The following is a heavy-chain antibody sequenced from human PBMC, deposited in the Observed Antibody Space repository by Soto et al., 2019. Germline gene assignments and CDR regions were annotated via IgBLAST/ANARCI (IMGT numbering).Heavy chain of an antibody. D-gene: IGHD6-19*01. V-gene: IGHV3-48*02. CDR1: RFTFSISS. J-gene: IGHJ4*02. CDR3: AGEYSSGCSNQPQDY. CDR2: ITSRSSTI. Sequence: PGGSMRLSCASSRFTFSISSMDWARQAPGKGLEWVSYITSRSSTIYYADSVKGRFTIARDNAKNSLYLQMNSLRDDDTAVYYCAGEYSSGCSNQPQDYWGQGTLVTVSS.